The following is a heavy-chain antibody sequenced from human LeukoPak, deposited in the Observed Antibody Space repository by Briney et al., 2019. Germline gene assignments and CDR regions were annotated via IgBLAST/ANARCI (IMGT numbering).Heavy chain of an antibody. CDR1: GFSFSSHA. D-gene: IGHD3-22*01. CDR3: AKEITPHSSGFDAFDI. Sequence: QPGGSLRLSXAASGFSFSSHAMSWVRQAPGKGLEWVAYISSGGGTIYYADSVKGRFTISRDNARNSMDLQMNSLRAEDTAVYYCAKEITPHSSGFDAFDIWGQGTMVTVSS. CDR2: ISSGGGTI. V-gene: IGHV3-48*03. J-gene: IGHJ3*02.